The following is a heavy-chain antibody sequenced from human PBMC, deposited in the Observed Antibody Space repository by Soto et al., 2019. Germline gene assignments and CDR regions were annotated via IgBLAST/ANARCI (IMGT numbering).Heavy chain of an antibody. CDR1: GFSLSNARMG. CDR3: ARRIAVAGTSSFDP. Sequence: QVTLKESGPVLVKPTETLTLTCTFSGFSLSNARMGVSWIRQPPGKALEWLAHIFSNDEKSYSTSLKSRLTISKDTSKSQVVLTMTNMDPVDTATYYCARRIAVAGTSSFDPWGQGTLVTVSS. J-gene: IGHJ5*02. D-gene: IGHD6-19*01. CDR2: IFSNDEK. V-gene: IGHV2-26*01.